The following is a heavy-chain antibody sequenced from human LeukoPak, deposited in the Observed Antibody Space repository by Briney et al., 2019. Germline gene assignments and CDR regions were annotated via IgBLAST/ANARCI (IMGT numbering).Heavy chain of an antibody. D-gene: IGHD3-22*01. V-gene: IGHV3-23*01. CDR3: AREFMPADGSGYDY. Sequence: GGSLRLSCAASGFTFSSFAMNWVRPAPGKGLEWVSFISGGGDTTHHTESVKGRFTDSRENSKNSLYLQMNSLRAEDTAVYYCAREFMPADGSGYDYWGQGTLVTVSS. J-gene: IGHJ4*02. CDR1: GFTFSSFA. CDR2: ISGGGDTT.